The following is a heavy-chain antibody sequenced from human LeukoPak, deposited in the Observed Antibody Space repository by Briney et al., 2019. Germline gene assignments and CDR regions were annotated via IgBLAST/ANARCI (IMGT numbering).Heavy chain of an antibody. J-gene: IGHJ4*02. D-gene: IGHD4-17*01. CDR3: ARGGTVTTPFDY. Sequence: SETLSLTCTVSGGSISSYYWSWIRQPPGKGLEWIGYIYYSGSTNYNPSLKSRVTISVDTSKNQFSLKLSSVTAADTAVYYCARGGTVTTPFDYWGQGTLVTVSS. V-gene: IGHV4-59*12. CDR2: IYYSGST. CDR1: GGSISSYY.